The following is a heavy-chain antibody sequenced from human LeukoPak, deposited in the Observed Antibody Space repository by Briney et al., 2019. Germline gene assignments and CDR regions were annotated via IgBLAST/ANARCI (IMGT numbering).Heavy chain of an antibody. CDR3: ARAPVYSYGSSNLDH. Sequence: SETLSLTCTVSGGSISSYYWSWIRQPPGKGLEWIGYIYYSGSTNYNPSLKSRVTISVDTSKNQFSLKLTSVTAADTAVYYCARAPVYSYGSSNLDHWGQGTLVTVSS. D-gene: IGHD5-18*01. CDR2: IYYSGST. J-gene: IGHJ4*02. CDR1: GGSISSYY. V-gene: IGHV4-59*01.